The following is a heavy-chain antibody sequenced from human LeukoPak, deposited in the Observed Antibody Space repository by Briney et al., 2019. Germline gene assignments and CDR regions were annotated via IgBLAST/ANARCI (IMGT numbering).Heavy chain of an antibody. D-gene: IGHD3-22*01. CDR3: ARDYYDSSGYYSQGLFDY. CDR2: INPNSAGT. CDR1: GYTFTGYY. V-gene: IGHV1-2*02. Sequence: ASVKVSCKASGYTFTGYYMHWVRQAPGQGLEWMGWINPNSAGTNYAQKFQGRVTMTRDTSISTAYMELSRLRSDDTAVYYCARDYYDSSGYYSQGLFDYWGQGTLVTVSS. J-gene: IGHJ4*02.